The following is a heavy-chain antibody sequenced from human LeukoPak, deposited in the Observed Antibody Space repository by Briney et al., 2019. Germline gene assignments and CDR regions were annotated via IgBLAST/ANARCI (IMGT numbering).Heavy chain of an antibody. D-gene: IGHD3-22*01. V-gene: IGHV1-69*04. CDR1: GGTFSSYA. Sequence: GASVKVSCKASGGTFSSYAISWVRQAPGQGREWMGRIIPILGIANYAQKFQGRVTITADKSTRTAYMELSSLRSEDTAVYYYAGGGTYHYDSSGYYHLDYWGQGTLVTVSS. J-gene: IGHJ4*02. CDR2: IIPILGIA. CDR3: AGGGTYHYDSSGYYHLDY.